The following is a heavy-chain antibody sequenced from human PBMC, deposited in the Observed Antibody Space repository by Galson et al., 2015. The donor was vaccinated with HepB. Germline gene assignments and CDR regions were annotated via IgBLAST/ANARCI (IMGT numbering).Heavy chain of an antibody. CDR1: GFTFSSYA. CDR3: VKGGSHDAFDM. D-gene: IGHD3-16*01. V-gene: IGHV3-64D*09. J-gene: IGHJ3*02. Sequence: SLRLSCAASGFTFSSYAMHWVRQAPGKGLKYVSAISNNGGGTYYADSVKGRFTISRDNSRNTLYLQMSSLRPEDTAIYYCVKGGSHDAFDMWGQGTMVTVSS. CDR2: ISNNGGGT.